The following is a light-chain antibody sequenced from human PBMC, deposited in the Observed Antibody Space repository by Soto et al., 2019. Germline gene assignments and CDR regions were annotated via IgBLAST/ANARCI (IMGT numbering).Light chain of an antibody. J-gene: IGKJ4*01. V-gene: IGKV4-1*01. CDR3: QQYYITPRT. CDR1: QSVLYSTNNKNY. Sequence: DIVMTQSPDSLAVSLGERATINCKSSQSVLYSTNNKNYLAWYQQKPGQPPKLLIYWAATRESGVPDRFSGSGSGTDFTLTISSLQAEDVAVYYFQQYYITPRTFGGGTKVEIK. CDR2: WAA.